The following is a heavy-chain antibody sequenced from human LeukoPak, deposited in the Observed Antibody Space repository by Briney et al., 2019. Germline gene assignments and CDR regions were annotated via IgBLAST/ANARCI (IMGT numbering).Heavy chain of an antibody. Sequence: ASVKVSCEASGGTFSSYAISWVRQAPGQGLEWMGRIIPIFGTANYAQKFQGRVTITTDESTSTAYMELSSLRSEDTAVYYCARDGVLWFGPADYWGQGTLVTVSS. CDR2: IIPIFGTA. D-gene: IGHD3-10*01. CDR1: GGTFSSYA. J-gene: IGHJ4*02. V-gene: IGHV1-69*05. CDR3: ARDGVLWFGPADY.